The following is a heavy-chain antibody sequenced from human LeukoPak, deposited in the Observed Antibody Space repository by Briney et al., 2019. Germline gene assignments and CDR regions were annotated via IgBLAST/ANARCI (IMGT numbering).Heavy chain of an antibody. V-gene: IGHV4-39*07. CDR3: AKSGRYGPWGYDHYYMDV. CDR2: IYYSGST. Sequence: PSETLSLTCTVSGGSISSSSYYWGWIRQPPGKGLEWIGSIYYSGSTYYNPSLKSRLIISVDTSKNQFSLKLASVTAADTAIYYCAKSGRYGPWGYDHYYMDVWGKGTMVTVSS. CDR1: GGSISSSSYY. D-gene: IGHD6-19*01. J-gene: IGHJ6*03.